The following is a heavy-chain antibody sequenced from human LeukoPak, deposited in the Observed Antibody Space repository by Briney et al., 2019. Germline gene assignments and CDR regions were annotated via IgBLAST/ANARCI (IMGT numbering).Heavy chain of an antibody. CDR1: GFTFSSYG. D-gene: IGHD3-9*01. CDR3: AKGGYFDIGNWFDP. Sequence: PVGSLRLSCAASGFTFSSYGMHWVRQAPGKGLEWVAFIRYDGSNKYYADSVKGRFTISRDNSKNTLYLQMNSLRAEDTAVYYCAKGGYFDIGNWFDPWGQGTMVTVSS. CDR2: IRYDGSNK. J-gene: IGHJ5*02. V-gene: IGHV3-30*02.